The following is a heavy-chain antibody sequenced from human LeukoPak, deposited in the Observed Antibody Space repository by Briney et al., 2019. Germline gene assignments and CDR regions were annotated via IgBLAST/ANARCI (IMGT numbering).Heavy chain of an antibody. CDR2: IIPMFGGP. CDR1: GGSFRSYA. D-gene: IGHD2-15*01. Sequence: SVKVSCKASGGSFRSYAVSWVRQAPGEGLEWMGGIIPMFGGPNHAPQFQGRATITTDESTSTVYMELSSLRSEGTAVFFCARSPILGGGRGGYYFDVWGQGTPVTVSS. V-gene: IGHV1-69*05. J-gene: IGHJ4*02. CDR3: ARSPILGGGRGGYYFDV.